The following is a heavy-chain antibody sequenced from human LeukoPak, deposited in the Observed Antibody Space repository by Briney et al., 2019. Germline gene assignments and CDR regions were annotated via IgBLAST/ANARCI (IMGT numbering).Heavy chain of an antibody. V-gene: IGHV3-23*01. CDR1: GFTFSSYG. CDR2: ISATGGTT. D-gene: IGHD3-10*01. J-gene: IGHJ3*02. CDR3: AVAGSGTFDI. Sequence: PGGSLRLSCAASGFTFSSYGMSWVRQAPGKGLECVSAISATGGTTYYADSVKGRFTNSRDNSRNTLSLQMNSLRVEDTAVYYCAVAGSGTFDIWGQGTVVIVSS.